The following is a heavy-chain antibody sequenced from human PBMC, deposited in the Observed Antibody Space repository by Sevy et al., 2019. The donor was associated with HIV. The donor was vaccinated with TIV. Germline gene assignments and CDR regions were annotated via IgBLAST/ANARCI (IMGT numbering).Heavy chain of an antibody. J-gene: IGHJ4*02. CDR1: GGSISSYY. V-gene: IGHV4-59*01. CDR3: ARGQYYDSSVYYYGGYYFDY. Sequence: SETLSLTCTVSGGSISSYYWSWIQQPPGKGLEWIGYIYYSGSTNYNPSLKSRVTISLDTSKNQFSLKLSSVTAADTAVYYCARGQYYDSSVYYYGGYYFDYWGQGTLVTVSS. D-gene: IGHD3-22*01. CDR2: IYYSGST.